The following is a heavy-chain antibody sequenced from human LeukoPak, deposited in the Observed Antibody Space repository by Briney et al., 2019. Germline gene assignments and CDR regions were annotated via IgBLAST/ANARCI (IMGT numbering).Heavy chain of an antibody. Sequence: GGSLRLSCAASGFTFSSYWMSWVRQAPGKGLEWVANIKQDGSEKYYVDSVKGRFTISRDNAKNSLYLQMNSLRAEDTAVYYCARATDYDILTGYQLYYFDYWGQGTLVTVSS. CDR1: GFTFSSYW. CDR2: IKQDGSEK. J-gene: IGHJ4*02. CDR3: ARATDYDILTGYQLYYFDY. V-gene: IGHV3-7*01. D-gene: IGHD3-9*01.